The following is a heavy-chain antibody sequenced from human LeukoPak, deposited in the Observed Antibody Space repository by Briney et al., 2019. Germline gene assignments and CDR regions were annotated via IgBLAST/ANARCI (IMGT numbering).Heavy chain of an antibody. CDR2: ISGSGGST. CDR3: AKVAGEQWLVWELDY. CDR1: GLTFSSYA. J-gene: IGHJ4*02. D-gene: IGHD6-19*01. V-gene: IGHV3-23*01. Sequence: GGSLRLSCAASGLTFSSYAMSWVRQAPGKGLEWVSAISGSGGSTYYADSVKGRFTISRDNSKNTLYLQMNSLRAEDTAVYYCAKVAGEQWLVWELDYWGQGTLVTVSS.